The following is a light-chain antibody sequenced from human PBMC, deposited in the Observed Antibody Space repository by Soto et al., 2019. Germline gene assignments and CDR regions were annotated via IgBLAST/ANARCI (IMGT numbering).Light chain of an antibody. CDR3: QQYYSYPIT. V-gene: IGKV1-8*01. J-gene: IGKJ5*01. CDR2: AAS. Sequence: AIRMTQSPSSFSASTGDRVTNTCRASQGISSYLAWYQQKPGKAPKLLIYAASTLQSGVPSRFSGSGSGTDFTLTISCLQSKDFATYYCQQYYSYPITFGQGTRLEIK. CDR1: QGISSY.